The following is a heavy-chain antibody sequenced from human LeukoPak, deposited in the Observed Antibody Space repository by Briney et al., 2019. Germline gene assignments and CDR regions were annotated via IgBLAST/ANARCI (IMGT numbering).Heavy chain of an antibody. J-gene: IGHJ3*02. Sequence: PSETLSLTCAVYGGSFSGYYWSWIRQPPGKGREWIGEINHSGSTNYNPSLKSRVTISVDTSKNQFSLKLSSVTAADTAVYYCARGTHLNRRDYYDSRNDAFDIWGQGTMVTVSS. CDR1: GGSFSGYY. CDR2: INHSGST. D-gene: IGHD3-22*01. CDR3: ARGTHLNRRDYYDSRNDAFDI. V-gene: IGHV4-34*01.